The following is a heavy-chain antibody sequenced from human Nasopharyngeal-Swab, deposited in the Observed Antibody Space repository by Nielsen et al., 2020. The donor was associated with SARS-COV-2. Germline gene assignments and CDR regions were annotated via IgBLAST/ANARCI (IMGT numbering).Heavy chain of an antibody. Sequence: SCTVSGGSFSSDGYFWTWIRQHPGKGLEWIGSISYSGYTYYSPSLMSRVTMSVDTSKDHFSLRLTSVTAADTAVYYCARALSLRGPDYWGQGTLVTVSS. CDR3: ARALSLRGPDY. CDR1: GGSFSSDGYF. J-gene: IGHJ4*02. D-gene: IGHD2/OR15-2a*01. CDR2: ISYSGYT. V-gene: IGHV4-31*02.